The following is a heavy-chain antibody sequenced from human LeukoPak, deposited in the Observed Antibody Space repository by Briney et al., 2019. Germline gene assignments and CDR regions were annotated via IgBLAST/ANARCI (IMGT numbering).Heavy chain of an antibody. CDR2: INHSGST. Sequence: SETLSLTCAVYGGSFSGYYWSWIRQPPGKGLEWIGEINHSGSTNYNPSLKSRVTISVDTSKNQFSLKLSSVTAADTAVYYCARRLRITMVRGVIGWFDPWGQGTLVTVS. D-gene: IGHD3-10*01. CDR3: ARRLRITMVRGVIGWFDP. V-gene: IGHV4-34*01. CDR1: GGSFSGYY. J-gene: IGHJ5*02.